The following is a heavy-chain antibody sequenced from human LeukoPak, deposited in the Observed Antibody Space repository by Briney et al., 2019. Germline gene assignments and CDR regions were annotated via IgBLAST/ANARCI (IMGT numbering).Heavy chain of an antibody. V-gene: IGHV3-21*01. Sequence: SGGSLRLSCAASGFTLSNYWMNWVRQAPGKGLEWVSSISSSSSYIYYADSVKGRFTISRDNAKNSLYLQMNSLRAEDTAVYYCARGSTAAGSPLDYWGQGTLVTVSS. CDR3: ARGSTAAGSPLDY. D-gene: IGHD6-13*01. J-gene: IGHJ4*02. CDR2: ISSSSSYI. CDR1: GFTLSNYW.